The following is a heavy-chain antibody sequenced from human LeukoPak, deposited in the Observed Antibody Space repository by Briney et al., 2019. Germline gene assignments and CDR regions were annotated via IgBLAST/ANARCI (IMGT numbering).Heavy chain of an antibody. CDR1: GFIFENFG. V-gene: IGHV3-9*01. J-gene: IGHJ5*02. CDR3: VKGDWLDN. CDR2: INWNSGNI. Sequence: PGGSLRLSCSASGFIFENFGMHWVRQAPGKGLEWVSGINWNSGNIIYAGSAKGRFTTSRDNAKKSIYLQMNSLRIEDTALYYCVKGDWLDNWGQGTLVTVSS. D-gene: IGHD1-26*01.